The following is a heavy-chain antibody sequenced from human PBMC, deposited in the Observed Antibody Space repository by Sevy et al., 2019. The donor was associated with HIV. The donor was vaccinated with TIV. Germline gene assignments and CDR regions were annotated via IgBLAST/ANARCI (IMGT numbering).Heavy chain of an antibody. Sequence: GGSLRLSCAASGFTFSSYAMSWVRQAPGKGLEWVSAISGSGVSTYYADSVKGRFTISRVNSKNTLYLQMNSLRAEVMAVYYCAKPPPAIVVVPAVHGMDVWGQGTTVTVS. V-gene: IGHV3-23*01. CDR3: AKPPPAIVVVPAVHGMDV. J-gene: IGHJ6*02. CDR1: GFTFSSYA. CDR2: ISGSGVST. D-gene: IGHD2-2*01.